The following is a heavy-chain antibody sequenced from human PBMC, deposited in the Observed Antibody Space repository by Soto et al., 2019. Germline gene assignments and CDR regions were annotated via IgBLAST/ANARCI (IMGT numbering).Heavy chain of an antibody. J-gene: IGHJ5*02. CDR2: IYATGTT. V-gene: IGHV4-4*07. CDR1: GASISGYY. CDR3: VRDGTKTLRDWFDP. Sequence: LSLTCTVSGASISGYYWSWIRKSAGKGLEWIGRIYATGTTDYNPSLNSRVMMSVDTSKKQFSLKLRSVTAADTAVYYCVRDGTKTLRDWFDPWGQGISVTVS. D-gene: IGHD1-1*01.